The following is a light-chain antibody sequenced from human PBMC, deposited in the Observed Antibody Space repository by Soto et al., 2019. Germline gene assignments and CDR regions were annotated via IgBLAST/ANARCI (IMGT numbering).Light chain of an antibody. CDR2: EVS. CDR3: CLYAGDNIFYV. J-gene: IGLJ1*01. V-gene: IGLV2-23*02. Sequence: QSVLTQPASVSGSPGQSTTFSCTGTSSDVGSYNLVPWYQQHPGKAPKLIIYEVSKRPSGVSNRFSGSKSGNTASLTISGLRAEDEADYYCCLYAGDNIFYVFGSGTKVTVL. CDR1: SSDVGSYNL.